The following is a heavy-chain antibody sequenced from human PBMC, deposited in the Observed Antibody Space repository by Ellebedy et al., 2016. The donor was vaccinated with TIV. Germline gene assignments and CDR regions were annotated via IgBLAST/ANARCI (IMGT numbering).Heavy chain of an antibody. CDR2: VKSDGSVT. CDR1: GFTFSSYW. J-gene: IGHJ4*02. V-gene: IGHV3-74*01. CDR3: ARSTYGGSRFEL. Sequence: GGSLRLXXAASGFTFSSYWMHWFRQAPGKGLVWVSRVKSDGSVTTYADSMKGRFTISRDNARNMLYLQMNSLRAEDTAMYYCARSTYGGSRFELWGLGTLVTVSS. D-gene: IGHD6-13*01.